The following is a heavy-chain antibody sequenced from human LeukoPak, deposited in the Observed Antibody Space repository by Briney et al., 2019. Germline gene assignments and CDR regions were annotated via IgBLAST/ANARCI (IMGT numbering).Heavy chain of an antibody. CDR2: INSDGGNT. Sequence: GGSLRLSCAASGFTFSSYWMYWVRQAPGKGLVWVSRINSDGGNTFYADSVKGRFTISRGNAKNTLFLQMNSLRAEDTALYYCARGGAATGIFDYWGQGALVTVSS. CDR1: GFTFSSYW. J-gene: IGHJ4*02. CDR3: ARGGAATGIFDY. V-gene: IGHV3-74*01. D-gene: IGHD6-13*01.